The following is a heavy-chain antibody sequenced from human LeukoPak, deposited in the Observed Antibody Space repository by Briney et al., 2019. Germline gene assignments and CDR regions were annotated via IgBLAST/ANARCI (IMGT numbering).Heavy chain of an antibody. J-gene: IGHJ4*02. D-gene: IGHD7-27*01. V-gene: IGHV3-23*01. Sequence: GGSLRLSCAASGLTFSTYAMTWVRQGPGKGLEWVSTVSGGGGTTHYADSVKGRFTISRDNSKNTLSLQMNSLRAEDTAVYYCAKAQGGSWGTFDYWGQGTLVTVSS. CDR1: GLTFSTYA. CDR2: VSGGGGTT. CDR3: AKAQGGSWGTFDY.